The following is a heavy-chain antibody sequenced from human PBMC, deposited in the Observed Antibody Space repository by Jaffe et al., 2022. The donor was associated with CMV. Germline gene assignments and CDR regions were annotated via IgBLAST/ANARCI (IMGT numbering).Heavy chain of an antibody. CDR3: ARDKNIPTMIVVVITGGYYYYGMDV. Sequence: EVQLVESGGGLVKPGGSLRLSCAASGFTFSSYSMNWVRQAPGKGLEWVSSISSSSSYIYYADSVKGRFTISRDNAKNSLYLQMNSLRAEDTAVYYCARDKNIPTMIVVVITGGYYYYGMDVWGQGTTVTVSS. V-gene: IGHV3-21*01. CDR1: GFTFSSYS. J-gene: IGHJ6*02. D-gene: IGHD3-22*01. CDR2: ISSSSSYI.